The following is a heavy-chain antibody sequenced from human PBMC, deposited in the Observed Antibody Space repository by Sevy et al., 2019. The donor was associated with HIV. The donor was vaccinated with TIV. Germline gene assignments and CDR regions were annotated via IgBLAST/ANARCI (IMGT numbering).Heavy chain of an antibody. D-gene: IGHD5-12*01. CDR3: TRALATADTPEYYFDY. J-gene: IGHJ4*02. Sequence: GGSLRLSCTSPGFTFGDYAMSWFRQAPGKGLEWVAFIRRNSHEPYGGPTEYAASVKGRFTISRDDSKSIAYLQMNSLKTEDTAVYYCTRALATADTPEYYFDYWGQGILVTVSS. V-gene: IGHV3-49*03. CDR2: IRRNSHEPYGGPT. CDR1: GFTFGDYA.